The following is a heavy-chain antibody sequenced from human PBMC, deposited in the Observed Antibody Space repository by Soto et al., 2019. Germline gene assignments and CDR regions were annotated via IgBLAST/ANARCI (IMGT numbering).Heavy chain of an antibody. CDR1: GYTFTSHA. J-gene: IGHJ6*02. Sequence: QVQLVQSGAELKKPGASVKVSCKASGYTFTSHAMHWVRQAPGQRLEWMGWLNAGNGDTKFSQKFQGRVTITRDTSASTAYMELNSLTSEDTAVYYCARDPITMLRGVTPRMDFWGQGTTVTVSS. CDR2: LNAGNGDT. D-gene: IGHD3-10*01. CDR3: ARDPITMLRGVTPRMDF. V-gene: IGHV1-3*01.